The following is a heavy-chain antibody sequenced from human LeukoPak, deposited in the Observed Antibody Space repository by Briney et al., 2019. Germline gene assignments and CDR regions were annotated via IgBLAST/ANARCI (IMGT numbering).Heavy chain of an antibody. J-gene: IGHJ4*02. CDR1: GFTFSNYA. CDR2: ISGSGGTT. V-gene: IGHV3-23*01. D-gene: IGHD3-22*01. Sequence: PGGSLRLSCAASGFTFSNYAMSWVRQAPGRGLEWVSAISGSGGTTYYADSVKGRFTNSRDNSKNTLYLQMNSLRAEDTAVYYCAKVPSYYYDSSGYYYIDYWGQGTLVTVSS. CDR3: AKVPSYYYDSSGYYYIDY.